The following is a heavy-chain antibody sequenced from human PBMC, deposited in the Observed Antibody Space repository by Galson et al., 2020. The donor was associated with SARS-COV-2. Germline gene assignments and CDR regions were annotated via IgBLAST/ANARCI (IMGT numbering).Heavy chain of an antibody. J-gene: IGHJ6*02. CDR3: ARDSAAVAGLPNYYYYYGMDV. CDR1: GFTFSSYW. Sequence: GGSLRLSCAASGFTFSSYWMSWVRQAPGKGLEWVANIKQDGSEKYYVDSVKGRFTISRDNAKNSLYLQMNSLRAEDTAVYYCARDSAAVAGLPNYYYYYGMDVWGQGTTVTVSS. CDR2: IKQDGSEK. D-gene: IGHD6-19*01. V-gene: IGHV3-7*01.